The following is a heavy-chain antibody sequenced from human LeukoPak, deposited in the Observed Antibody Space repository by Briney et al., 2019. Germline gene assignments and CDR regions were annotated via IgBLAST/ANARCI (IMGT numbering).Heavy chain of an antibody. CDR3: ARGYDYGDY. J-gene: IGHJ4*02. CDR2: IWYDGVNK. V-gene: IGHV3-33*01. Sequence: PGRSLRLSCAAPGFTFSSYGMHWVRQAPGKGLEWVTAIWYDGVNKYYADSVKGRFTISRDNSKNTLYLQMNSLRVEDTAVYYCARGYDYGDYWGQGTLVTVSS. D-gene: IGHD2-2*01. CDR1: GFTFSSYG.